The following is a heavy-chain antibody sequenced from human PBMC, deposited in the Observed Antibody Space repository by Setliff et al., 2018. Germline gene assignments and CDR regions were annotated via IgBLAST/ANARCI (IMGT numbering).Heavy chain of an antibody. D-gene: IGHD3-22*01. V-gene: IGHV1-69*05. CDR3: VREGVDSRSSTDYRYYMDV. CDR2: TIPMFGTT. J-gene: IGHJ6*03. Sequence: SVKVSCKASGGTFSSYGISWVRQAPGQGLEWMGGTIPMFGTTNYARKFQGRVTIITDESTSTAYMQLSSLGPEDTAVYYCVREGVDSRSSTDYRYYMDVWGKGTTVTVSS. CDR1: GGTFSSYG.